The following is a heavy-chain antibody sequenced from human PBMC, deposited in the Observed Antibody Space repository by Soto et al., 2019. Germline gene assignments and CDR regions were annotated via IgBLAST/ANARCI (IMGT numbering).Heavy chain of an antibody. CDR2: FNPHSGAT. D-gene: IGHD2-8*01. Sequence: VASVKVSCKASGYSYTGHYIHWVRQAPGKGLEWRGWFNPHSGATHYAAGFQGRDTMPRHTPISTAHMELSRLRSDGTAVYYCERGLGYCSNGVCYAAFDVWGQGTMVTVSS. J-gene: IGHJ3*01. CDR3: ERGLGYCSNGVCYAAFDV. V-gene: IGHV1-2*02. CDR1: GYSYTGHY.